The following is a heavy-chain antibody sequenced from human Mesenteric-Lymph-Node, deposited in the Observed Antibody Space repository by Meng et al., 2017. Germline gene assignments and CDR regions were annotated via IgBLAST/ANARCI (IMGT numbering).Heavy chain of an antibody. Sequence: GSLRLSCAVSGGSISSSNWWSWVRQPPGKGLEWIGEIYHSGSTNYNPSLKSRVTISVDKSKNQFSLKLSSVTAADTAVYYCARVPTVVTQNWFDPWGQGTLVTVSS. CDR1: GGSISSSNW. CDR3: ARVPTVVTQNWFDP. V-gene: IGHV4-4*02. J-gene: IGHJ5*02. CDR2: IYHSGST. D-gene: IGHD4-23*01.